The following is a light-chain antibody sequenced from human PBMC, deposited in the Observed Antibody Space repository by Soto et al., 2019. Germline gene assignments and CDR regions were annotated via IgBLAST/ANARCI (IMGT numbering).Light chain of an antibody. CDR1: QSISSY. CDR3: QQSYSTLQWT. V-gene: IGKV1-39*01. CDR2: AAS. Sequence: DIQMTQSPSSLSSSVGDRVAITCLSSQSISSYLNWYQQKPGKAPKLLIYAASSLQSGVPSRFSGSGSGTDFTLTISSLQPEDFATYYCQQSYSTLQWTFGQGTKVDIK. J-gene: IGKJ1*01.